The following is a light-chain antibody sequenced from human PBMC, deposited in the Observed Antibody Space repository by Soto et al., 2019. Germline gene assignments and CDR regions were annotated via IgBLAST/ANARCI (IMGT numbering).Light chain of an antibody. CDR1: SSDVGGYNY. CDR3: SSYTSSSTHVV. Sequence: QSVLTQPASVSGSPGQSITISCTGTSSDVGGYNYVSWYQQHPGKAPKLMIYDVGNRPSGVSNRFSGSKSGNTASLTISGLPAEDEADYYCSSYTSSSTHVVLGGGTKLTVL. V-gene: IGLV2-14*01. J-gene: IGLJ2*01. CDR2: DVG.